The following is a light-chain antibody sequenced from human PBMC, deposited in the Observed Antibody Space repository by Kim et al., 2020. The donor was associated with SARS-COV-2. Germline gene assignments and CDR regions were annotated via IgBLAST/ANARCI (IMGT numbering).Light chain of an antibody. J-gene: IGKJ2*01. CDR2: GAS. CDR3: QQYGSSPRT. Sequence: LAPGERATLACRASQSVSSSYLAWYQQKPGQAPRLLIYGASSRATGIPDRFSGSGSGTDFTLTISRLEPEDFAVYYCQQYGSSPRTFGQGTKLEI. CDR1: QSVSSSY. V-gene: IGKV3-20*01.